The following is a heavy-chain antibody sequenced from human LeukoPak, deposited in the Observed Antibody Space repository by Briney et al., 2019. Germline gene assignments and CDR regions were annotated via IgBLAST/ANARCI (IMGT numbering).Heavy chain of an antibody. V-gene: IGHV1-69*01. CDR1: GGTFSSYA. CDR2: IIPIFGTA. D-gene: IGHD2-2*01. Sequence: ASVKVSCKASGGTFSSYAISWVRQAPGQGLEWMGGIIPIFGTANYAQKFQGRVTITADESTSTAYMELSSLRSGDTAVYYCARDCSSTSCYGYAFDIWGQGTMVTVSS. J-gene: IGHJ3*02. CDR3: ARDCSSTSCYGYAFDI.